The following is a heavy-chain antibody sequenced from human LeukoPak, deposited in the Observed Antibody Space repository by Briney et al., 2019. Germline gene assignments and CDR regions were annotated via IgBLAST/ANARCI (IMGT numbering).Heavy chain of an antibody. V-gene: IGHV3-7*01. CDR2: IKQDGSEN. Sequence: PGGSLRLSCAASGFTFSGYWMSWVRQAPGKGLEWVANIKQDGSENYYVDSVKGRFTISRDNAKNSLYLQMNSLRAEDTAVYYCARELRPNDYWGQGTLVTVSS. D-gene: IGHD2-15*01. CDR1: GFTFSGYW. J-gene: IGHJ4*02. CDR3: ARELRPNDY.